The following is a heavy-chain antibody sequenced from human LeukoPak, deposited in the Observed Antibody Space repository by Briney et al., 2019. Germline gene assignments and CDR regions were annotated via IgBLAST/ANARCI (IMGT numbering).Heavy chain of an antibody. CDR1: GYTFTGYY. J-gene: IGHJ6*03. V-gene: IGHV1-2*06. Sequence: ASVKVSCKASGYTFTGYYMHWVRQAPGQGLEWMGRINPNSGGTNYAQKFQGRVTMTRDTSISAAYMELSRLRSDDTAVYYCARVIAYCGDDCYPSPYYYYYYMDVWGKGTTVTVSS. D-gene: IGHD2-21*02. CDR3: ARVIAYCGDDCYPSPYYYYYYMDV. CDR2: INPNSGGT.